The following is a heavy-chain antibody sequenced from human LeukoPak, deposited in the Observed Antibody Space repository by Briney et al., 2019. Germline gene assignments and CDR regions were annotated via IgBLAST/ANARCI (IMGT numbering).Heavy chain of an antibody. V-gene: IGHV4-39*07. CDR3: ARDRSYYDSSGHYYYYYGMDV. CDR1: GGSISSSSYY. Sequence: SETLSLTCTVSGGSISSSSYYWGWIRQPPGKGLEWIGSIYYSGSTYYNPSLKSRVTMSVDTSKNQFSLKLSSVTAADTAVYYCARDRSYYDSSGHYYYYYGMDVWGQGTTVTVSS. J-gene: IGHJ6*02. CDR2: IYYSGST. D-gene: IGHD3-22*01.